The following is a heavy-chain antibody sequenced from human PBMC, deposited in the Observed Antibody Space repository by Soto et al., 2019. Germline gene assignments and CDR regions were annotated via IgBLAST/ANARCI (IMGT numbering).Heavy chain of an antibody. J-gene: IGHJ6*02. CDR2: ISGGSGNT. Sequence: QVQLVQTGAEVKKPGASVKISCKTSGYTFSNYAVHWVRQAPGQRLDWMGWISGGSGNTKYSQKLQGRLTFKKDTTASKASMELSSLGSEDTAVYYCATGGCGYSGYDNYYGLGVWGQGTTVTVSS. CDR3: ATGGCGYSGYDNYYGLGV. V-gene: IGHV1-3*01. D-gene: IGHD5-12*01. CDR1: GYTFSNYA.